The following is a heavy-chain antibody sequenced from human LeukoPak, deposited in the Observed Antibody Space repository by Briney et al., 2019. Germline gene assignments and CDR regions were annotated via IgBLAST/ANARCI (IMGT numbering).Heavy chain of an antibody. CDR1: GFPINTNY. CDR3: AREIGYYFDSDDSRLRGRLDV. J-gene: IGHJ6*04. V-gene: IGHV3-53*01. Sequence: GGSLRLSCAASGFPINTNYMNWVRQAPGRGLEWLSVIYPGGVTKYAESVKGRFTVSRDIAKNTVYLEMNDLRAEDTALYYCAREIGYYFDSDDSRLRGRLDVWGKGTSVTVSS. CDR2: IYPGGVT. D-gene: IGHD3-22*01.